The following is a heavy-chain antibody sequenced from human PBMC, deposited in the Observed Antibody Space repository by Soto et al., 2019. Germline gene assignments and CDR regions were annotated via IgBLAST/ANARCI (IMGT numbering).Heavy chain of an antibody. CDR1: GFTFSSYA. J-gene: IGHJ4*02. CDR3: ATLLRIDY. D-gene: IGHD2-15*01. Sequence: GGSLRLSCAASGFTFSSYAMSWVRQAPGKGLEWVSAISGSGGSTYYTDSVKGRFAIIRDNSKNTLYLQMNSLRAEDTAVYYCATLLRIDYWGQGTLVTVSS. V-gene: IGHV3-23*01. CDR2: ISGSGGST.